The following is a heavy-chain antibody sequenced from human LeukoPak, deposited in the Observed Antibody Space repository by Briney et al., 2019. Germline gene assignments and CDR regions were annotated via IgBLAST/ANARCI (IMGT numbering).Heavy chain of an antibody. J-gene: IGHJ4*02. CDR2: ISYDGSNK. D-gene: IGHD5-12*01. V-gene: IGHV3-30-3*01. Sequence: PGGSLRLSCGASGFTFSSYTMHWVRQAPGKGLEWVTLISYDGSNKYYADSVKGRFTISRDNSKNTLYLQMNSLRAEDTAVYYCARDWGYSYGHPFDYWGQGTLVTVSS. CDR1: GFTFSSYT. CDR3: ARDWGYSYGHPFDY.